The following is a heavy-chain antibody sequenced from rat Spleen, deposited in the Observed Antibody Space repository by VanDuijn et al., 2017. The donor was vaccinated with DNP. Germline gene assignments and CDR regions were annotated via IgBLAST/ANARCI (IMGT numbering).Heavy chain of an antibody. CDR1: GFTFSDYY. D-gene: IGHD1-11*01. CDR2: ISYFGDNT. Sequence: EVRLVESGGGLVQPGRSMKLSCAASGFTFSDYYMAWVRQAPTKGLELVAYISYFGDNTYSGDSVKGRFPISRDNAKSTLYLQMNSLRSEDMATYYCARHGRRVFDYWGQGVMVTVSS. J-gene: IGHJ2*01. V-gene: IGHV5-22*01. CDR3: ARHGRRVFDY.